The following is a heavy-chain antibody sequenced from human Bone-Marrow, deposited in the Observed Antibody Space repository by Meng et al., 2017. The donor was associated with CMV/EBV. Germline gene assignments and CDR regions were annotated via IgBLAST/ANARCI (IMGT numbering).Heavy chain of an antibody. D-gene: IGHD3-3*01. CDR2: IIPNSGGT. Sequence: ASVKVSCKASGGTFSSYAISWVRQAPGQGLEWMGGIIPNSGGTNYAQKFQGRVTMTRDTSISTAYMELSRLRSDDTAVYYCARGSPYYNFWSGYFNYYGTDVWGQGTTVTVSS. CDR3: ARGSPYYNFWSGYFNYYGTDV. J-gene: IGHJ6*02. V-gene: IGHV1-2*02. CDR1: GGTFSSYA.